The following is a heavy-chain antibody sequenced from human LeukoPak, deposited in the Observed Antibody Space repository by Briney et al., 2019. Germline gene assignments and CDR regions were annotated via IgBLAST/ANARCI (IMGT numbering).Heavy chain of an antibody. D-gene: IGHD5-18*01. J-gene: IGHJ4*02. CDR1: GGSISSYY. CDR3: AGGRSAMANDFDY. V-gene: IGHV4-59*08. CDR2: IYYSGST. Sequence: SETLSLTCTVSGGSISSYYWSWIRQPPGKGLEWIGYIYYSGSTNYNPSLKSRVTISVDTSKNQFSLKLSSVTAADTAVYYCAGGRSAMANDFDYWGQGTLVTVSS.